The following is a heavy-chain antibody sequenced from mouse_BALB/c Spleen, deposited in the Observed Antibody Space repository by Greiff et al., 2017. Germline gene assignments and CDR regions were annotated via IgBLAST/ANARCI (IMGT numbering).Heavy chain of an antibody. D-gene: IGHD2-3*01. CDR3: ARRDSDDGYYNYYAMDY. J-gene: IGHJ4*01. CDR1: GFNIKDYY. V-gene: IGHV14-1*02. Sequence: VQLKQSGAELVRPGALVKLSCKASGFNIKDYYMHWVKQRPEQGLEWIGWIDPENGNTIYDPKFQGKASITADTSSNTAYLQLSSLTSEDTAVYYCARRDSDDGYYNYYAMDYWGQGTSVTVSS. CDR2: IDPENGNT.